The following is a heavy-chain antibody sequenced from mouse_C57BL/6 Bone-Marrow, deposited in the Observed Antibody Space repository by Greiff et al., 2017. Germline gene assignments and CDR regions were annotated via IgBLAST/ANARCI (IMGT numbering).Heavy chain of an antibody. CDR2: IYPGSGST. D-gene: IGHD2-5*01. V-gene: IGHV1-55*01. J-gene: IGHJ1*03. CDR1: GYTFTSYW. Sequence: VQLQQSGAELVKPGASVKMSCKASGYTFTSYWITWVKQRPGQGLAWIGDIYPGSGSTNYNEKFKSKATLTVDTSSSTAYMQLSSLTSEDSAVYYCARPYYSNYWYFDVWGKGTTVTVSS. CDR3: ARPYYSNYWYFDV.